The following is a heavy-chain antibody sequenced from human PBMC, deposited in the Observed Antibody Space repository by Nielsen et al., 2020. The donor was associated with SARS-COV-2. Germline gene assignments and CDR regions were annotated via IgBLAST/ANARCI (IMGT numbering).Heavy chain of an antibody. Sequence: ASVKVSCKASGYTFTSYDINWVRQATGQGLEWMGWMNPNSGNTGYAQKFQGRVTMTTDTSTSTAYMELRSLRSDDTAVYYCARVIGHDSSGWNYWGQGTLVTVSS. D-gene: IGHD3-22*01. V-gene: IGHV1-8*01. CDR1: GYTFTSYD. CDR2: MNPNSGNT. CDR3: ARVIGHDSSGWNY. J-gene: IGHJ4*02.